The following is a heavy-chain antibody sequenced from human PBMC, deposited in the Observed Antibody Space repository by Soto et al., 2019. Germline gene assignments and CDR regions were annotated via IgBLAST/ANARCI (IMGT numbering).Heavy chain of an antibody. CDR1: GFSFSTYW. CDR3: ARFSMSSVVAATYVDY. D-gene: IGHD2-15*01. V-gene: IGHV3-74*01. CDR2: INSDGTRT. J-gene: IGHJ4*02. Sequence: GGSLRLSCEASGFSFSTYWMHWVRQAPGKGLVWVSRINSDGTRTNYADSVKGRFTISRDNARNTLYLQMKSLRAEDTAMYYCARFSMSSVVAATYVDYWGQGTLVTVSS.